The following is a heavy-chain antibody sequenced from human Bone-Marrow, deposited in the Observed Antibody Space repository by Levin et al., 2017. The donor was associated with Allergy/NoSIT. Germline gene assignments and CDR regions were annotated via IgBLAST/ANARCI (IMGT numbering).Heavy chain of an antibody. CDR1: GFTFDNYA. CDR2: ISWNSGSL. V-gene: IGHV3-9*01. D-gene: IGHD3-10*01. J-gene: IGHJ6*02. Sequence: PGGSLRLSCAASGFTFDNYAMHWVRQAPGKGLEWVSGISWNSGSLAYAETVKGRFTISRDNAKNSLYLQLNSLRAEDTALYYCAKDISRGAGKGNVQGFYGMNVWGQGTTVTVSS. CDR3: AKDISRGAGKGNVQGFYGMNV.